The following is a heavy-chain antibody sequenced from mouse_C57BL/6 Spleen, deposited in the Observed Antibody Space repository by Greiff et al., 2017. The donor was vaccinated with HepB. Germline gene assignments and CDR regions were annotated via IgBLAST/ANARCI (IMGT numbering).Heavy chain of an antibody. CDR2: IYPGNSDT. Sequence: VQLQQSGTVLARPGASVKMSCKTSGYTFTSYWMHWVKQRPGQGLEWIGAIYPGNSDTSYNQKFKGKAKLTAVTSASTAYMELSSLTNEDSAVYYGTREGWFAYWGQGTLVTVSA. V-gene: IGHV1-5*01. CDR3: TREGWFAY. CDR1: GYTFTSYW. J-gene: IGHJ3*01.